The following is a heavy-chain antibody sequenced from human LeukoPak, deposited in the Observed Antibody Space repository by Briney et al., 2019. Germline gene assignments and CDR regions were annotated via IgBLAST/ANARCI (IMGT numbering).Heavy chain of an antibody. CDR2: IYYSGST. J-gene: IGHJ3*02. Sequence: SETLSLTCTVSGGSISYYYWSWIWQPPGKGLEWIGYIYYSGSTNYNPSLKSRVTISVDTSKNQLSLKLSSVTAADTAVYYCARERSPGSYYDAFDIWGQGTMVTVSS. V-gene: IGHV4-59*01. CDR1: GGSISYYY. CDR3: ARERSPGSYYDAFDI. D-gene: IGHD1-26*01.